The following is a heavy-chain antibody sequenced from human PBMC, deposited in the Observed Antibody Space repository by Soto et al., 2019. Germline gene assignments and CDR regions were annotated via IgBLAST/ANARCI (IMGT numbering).Heavy chain of an antibody. V-gene: IGHV4-61*01. Sequence: SETLSLTCTVSGGSVSSGSYDWSWIRQPPGKGLEWIGKIFFTGSAHYNPSLRNRVTMSVDTSKDQFSLTLTSVTAADTAVYYCARDGHGMDVWGQGTTVTVSS. CDR3: ARDGHGMDV. J-gene: IGHJ6*02. CDR2: IFFTGSA. CDR1: GGSVSSGSYD.